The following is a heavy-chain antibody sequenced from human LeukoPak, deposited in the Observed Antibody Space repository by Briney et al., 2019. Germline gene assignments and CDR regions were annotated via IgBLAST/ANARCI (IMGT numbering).Heavy chain of an antibody. Sequence: SETLSLTCIVSGGSISSSSYYWGWVRQPPGKGLEWIGSVFYRGSTYYNPSLKSRVTMSVDTSKNQFSLRLSSVAAADTAVYYCARHSPGPYYGNYGRSLGYRVAFDFWGQGTMVIVSS. CDR2: VFYRGST. D-gene: IGHD4-11*01. V-gene: IGHV4-39*01. CDR3: ARHSPGPYYGNYGRSLGYRVAFDF. J-gene: IGHJ3*01. CDR1: GGSISSSSYY.